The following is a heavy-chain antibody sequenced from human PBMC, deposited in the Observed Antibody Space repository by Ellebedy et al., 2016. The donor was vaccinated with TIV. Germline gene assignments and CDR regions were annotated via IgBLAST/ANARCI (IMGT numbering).Heavy chain of an antibody. Sequence: ASVKVSCKASGYTFTSYAMHWVRQAPGQRLEWMGWINAGNGNTKYSQKFQGRVTITRDTSASTAYMELSSLRSEDTAVYYCARDGIVGGTTEYYFDYWGQGTQVTVSS. CDR3: ARDGIVGGTTEYYFDY. V-gene: IGHV1-3*01. D-gene: IGHD1-26*01. CDR1: GYTFTSYA. CDR2: INAGNGNT. J-gene: IGHJ4*02.